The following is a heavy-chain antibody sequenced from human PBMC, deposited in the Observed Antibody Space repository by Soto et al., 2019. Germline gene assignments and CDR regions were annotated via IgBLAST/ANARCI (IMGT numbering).Heavy chain of an antibody. CDR3: TRDQEYSSAV. CDR2: VNSDGSIT. J-gene: IGHJ4*02. Sequence: GGSLRLSCAVSGFNFSNAWMHWVRQFPGKGLVWISHVNSDGSITTYADSVKGRFTISRDNAKNTVDLQMNSLRVEDTAIYYCTRDQEYSSAVWGQGSLVTVSS. D-gene: IGHD4-4*01. CDR1: GFNFSNAW. V-gene: IGHV3-74*01.